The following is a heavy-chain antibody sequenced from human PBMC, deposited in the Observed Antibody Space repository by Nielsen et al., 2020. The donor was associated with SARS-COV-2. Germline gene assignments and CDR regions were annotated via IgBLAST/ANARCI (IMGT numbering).Heavy chain of an antibody. CDR3: ARAGAYDILTGYTYYFDY. CDR2: ISSSSSTI. Sequence: WIRQPPGKGLEWVSYISSSSSTIYYADSVKGRFTVSRDNAKNSLYLQMNSLRAEDTAVYYCARAGAYDILTGYTYYFDYWGQGTLVTVSS. D-gene: IGHD3-9*01. V-gene: IGHV3-48*01. J-gene: IGHJ4*02.